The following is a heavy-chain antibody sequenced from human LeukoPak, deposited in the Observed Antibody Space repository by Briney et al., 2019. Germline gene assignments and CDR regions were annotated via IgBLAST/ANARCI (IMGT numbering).Heavy chain of an antibody. V-gene: IGHV3-23*01. Sequence: PGGSLRLSCAASGFTFSSYAMSWVRQAPGKGLEWVSAISGSGGSTYYADSVKGRFTISRDNSKNTLYLQMNSLRAEDTAVYYCAKDHYGSGSYYLPLDYWGQGTTVTVSS. D-gene: IGHD3-10*01. CDR2: ISGSGGST. CDR1: GFTFSSYA. J-gene: IGHJ4*03. CDR3: AKDHYGSGSYYLPLDY.